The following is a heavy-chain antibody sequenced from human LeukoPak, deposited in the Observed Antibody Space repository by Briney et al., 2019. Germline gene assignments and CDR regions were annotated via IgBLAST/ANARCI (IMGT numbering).Heavy chain of an antibody. CDR3: ARDCRRLGTGARGFDC. CDR2: IYSGGST. V-gene: IGHV3-53*01. J-gene: IGHJ4*02. Sequence: GGTLRLSCAASGVTVRSNYMSCVRQAPGQGLEWDSVIYSGGSTYYAASVKGRFTISGDNSKNTLSLKMNSLRAEDTAVYYCARDCRRLGTGARGFDCWGQGTLVTVSS. D-gene: IGHD3-10*01. CDR1: GVTVRSNY.